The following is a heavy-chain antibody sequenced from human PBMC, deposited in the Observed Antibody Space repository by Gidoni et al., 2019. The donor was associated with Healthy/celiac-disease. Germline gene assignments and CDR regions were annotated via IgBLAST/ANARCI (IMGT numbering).Heavy chain of an antibody. J-gene: IGHJ4*02. CDR2: ISSSSSYT. CDR3: ARAHGDYDY. D-gene: IGHD4-17*01. CDR1: GFTFSDSY. V-gene: IGHV3-11*06. Sequence: HVQLVESGGGLVKPGGSLRLSCAASGFTFSDSYMSWIRQAPGKGREWVSYISSSSSYTNYADSVKGRVTISRDNAKNSLYLQRNSLRAEDTAVYYCARAHGDYDYWGQGTLVTVSS.